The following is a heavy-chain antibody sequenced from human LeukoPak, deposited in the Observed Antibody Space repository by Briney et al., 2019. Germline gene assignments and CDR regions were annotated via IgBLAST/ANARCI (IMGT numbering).Heavy chain of an antibody. CDR2: ISGSGDST. J-gene: IGHJ6*03. Sequence: GGSLRLSCAASGFTFSSYGMSWVRQAPGKGLEWVSAISGSGDSTYYADSVKARFTISRDNSQNTVSLQLNNLRIEDTALYYCAKTSLSDPSGHYYYMDVWGKGTTVTVSS. D-gene: IGHD3-3*01. V-gene: IGHV3-23*01. CDR3: AKTSLSDPSGHYYYMDV. CDR1: GFTFSSYG.